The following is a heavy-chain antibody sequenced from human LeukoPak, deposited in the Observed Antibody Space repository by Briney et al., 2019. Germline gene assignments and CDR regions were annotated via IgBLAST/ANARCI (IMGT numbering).Heavy chain of an antibody. CDR1: GGSISSGSYY. D-gene: IGHD6-13*01. V-gene: IGHV4-61*02. Sequence: PSETLSLTCTVSGGSISSGSYYWSWIRQPAGKGLEWIGRIYTSGSTNYNPSLKSRVTISVDTSKNQFSLKLSSVTAADTAVYYCVREILGAAGNEPFDYWGQGTLVTVSS. J-gene: IGHJ4*02. CDR2: IYTSGST. CDR3: VREILGAAGNEPFDY.